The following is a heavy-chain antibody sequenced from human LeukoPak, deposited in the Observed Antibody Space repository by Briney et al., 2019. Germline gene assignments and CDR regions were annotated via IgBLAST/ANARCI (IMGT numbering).Heavy chain of an antibody. D-gene: IGHD3-3*01. J-gene: IGHJ4*02. CDR3: AKDKQSLGITIFGVVAYYFDY. V-gene: IGHV3-23*01. CDR2: ISGSGGST. CDR1: GFTFSTYT. Sequence: RAGESLRLSCAASGFTFSTYTMNWVRQAPGEGLEWVSSISGSGGSTYYADSVKGRFTISRDNSKNTLYLQMNSLRAEDTAVYYCAKDKQSLGITIFGVVAYYFDYWGQGTLVTVSS.